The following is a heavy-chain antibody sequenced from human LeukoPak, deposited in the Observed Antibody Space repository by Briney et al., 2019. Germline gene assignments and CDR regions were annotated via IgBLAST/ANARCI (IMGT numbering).Heavy chain of an antibody. CDR3: ARGAEFDY. J-gene: IGHJ4*02. CDR2: INPKSGDT. Sequence: ASVKVSCRASGNTFTGHYIHWVRQAPGQGLEWMGWINPKSGDTSYAQKFKGRVTMTRDTSISPAYMELSRLTSDDTAVYYCARGAEFDYWGQGTLVTVSS. CDR1: GNTFTGHY. V-gene: IGHV1-2*02.